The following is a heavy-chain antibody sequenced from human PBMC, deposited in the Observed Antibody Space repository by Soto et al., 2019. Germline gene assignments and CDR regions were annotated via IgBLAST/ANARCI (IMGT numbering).Heavy chain of an antibody. J-gene: IGHJ6*03. Sequence: EVQLVESGGGLVQPGGSLRLSCAASGFTVSSNYMSWVRQAPGKGLEWVSVIYSGGSTYYAESVKDRFTISRQNSKNTQYVHMTSLRAEDAAVYYCARAGDGSWYYYYMDVWGKGTTVTVSS. CDR3: ARAGDGSWYYYYMDV. CDR1: GFTVSSNY. D-gene: IGHD2-2*03. V-gene: IGHV3-53*04. CDR2: IYSGGST.